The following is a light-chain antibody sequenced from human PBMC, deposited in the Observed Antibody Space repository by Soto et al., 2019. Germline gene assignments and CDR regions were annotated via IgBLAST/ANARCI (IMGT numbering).Light chain of an antibody. CDR3: MQALQTPNT. CDR1: QSLLYSDGDNY. J-gene: IGKJ5*01. CDR2: LAS. Sequence: DIVMTQSPLSLPVTPGEPASISCRSSQSLLYSDGDNYLDWYLQKPGQSPQLLIYLASKRASGVPDRFSASGSGTDFTLRISRVEAEDVGLYYCMQALQTPNTVGQGTRLETK. V-gene: IGKV2-28*01.